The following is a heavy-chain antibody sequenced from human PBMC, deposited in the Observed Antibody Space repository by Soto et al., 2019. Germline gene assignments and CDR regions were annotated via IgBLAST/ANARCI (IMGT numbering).Heavy chain of an antibody. CDR1: GGSISSGGYY. CDR3: ARHAIEFIREVWFDP. V-gene: IGHV4-31*02. J-gene: IGHJ5*02. Sequence: SETLSLTCTVSGGSISSGGYYWSWIRQHPGKGLEWIGYIYYSGSTYYNPSLKSRVTISVDTSKNQFSLKLSSVTAADTAVYYCARHAIEFIREVWFDPWGQGTLVTVSS. CDR2: IYYSGST. D-gene: IGHD2-21*01.